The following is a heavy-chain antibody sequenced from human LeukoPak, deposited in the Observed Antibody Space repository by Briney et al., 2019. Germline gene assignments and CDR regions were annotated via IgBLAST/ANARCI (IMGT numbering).Heavy chain of an antibody. Sequence: GGSLRLSCAASGFTFSSYAMHWVRQAPGKGLEWVAVISYDGSNKYYADSVKGRFTISRDNSKNTLYLQMNSLRAEDTAVYYCAREYYDILTGYTDDAFDIWGQGTMVTVSP. CDR2: ISYDGSNK. J-gene: IGHJ3*02. V-gene: IGHV3-30*04. CDR1: GFTFSSYA. CDR3: AREYYDILTGYTDDAFDI. D-gene: IGHD3-9*01.